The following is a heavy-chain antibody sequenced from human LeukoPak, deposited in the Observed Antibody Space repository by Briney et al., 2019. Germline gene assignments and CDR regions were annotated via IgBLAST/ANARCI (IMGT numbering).Heavy chain of an antibody. CDR3: AKDLPASIRGDITYIMDV. CDR2: ISGDGSVK. J-gene: IGHJ6*04. Sequence: GRSLRLSCAASGFTFSSYAMHWVRQAPGKGLEWVATISGDGSVKHYADSVKGRFTISRDNSKNTLYLQLNSLRLEDTAVYYCAKDLPASIRGDITYIMDVWGKGTTVSVSS. D-gene: IGHD3-10*01. CDR1: GFTFSSYA. V-gene: IGHV3-30*18.